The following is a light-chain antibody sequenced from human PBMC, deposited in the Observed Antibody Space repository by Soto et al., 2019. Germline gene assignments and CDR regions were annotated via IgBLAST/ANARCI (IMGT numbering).Light chain of an antibody. Sequence: EIVMMQSPATPSVSPAEKATLSCRASQSAGSNVAWYQQKPGQAPRLLIYGTSTRATDSPARFSGSGSGREFTLTISTLQSEDCAVYYCQQYNYWPRTFGPGAKGDIK. V-gene: IGKV3-15*01. CDR1: QSAGSN. CDR3: QQYNYWPRT. CDR2: GTS. J-gene: IGKJ1*01.